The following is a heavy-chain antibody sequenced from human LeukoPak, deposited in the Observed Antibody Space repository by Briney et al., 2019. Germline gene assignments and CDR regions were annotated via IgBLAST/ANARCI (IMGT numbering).Heavy chain of an antibody. CDR1: GGSISRYY. D-gene: IGHD4-17*01. J-gene: IGHJ4*02. Sequence: PSETLSLTCTVSGGSISRYYWSWIRQPPGKGLEWIGYIYYTGSTNYNSSLKSRVTISVDTSKNQFSLKLSSVTAADTAVYYCARADYGDPMSVDYWGQGTLVTVSS. CDR3: ARADYGDPMSVDY. CDR2: IYYTGST. V-gene: IGHV4-59*08.